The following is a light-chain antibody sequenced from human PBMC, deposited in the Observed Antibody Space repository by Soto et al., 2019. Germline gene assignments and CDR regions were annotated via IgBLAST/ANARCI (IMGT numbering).Light chain of an antibody. Sequence: QSALTQPPSVSGSPGQSVTISCTVTSSDVGDYEHVSWYQQHPGKAPKLMIYEVSKRPSGVPDRFSGSKSGNTASLTVSGLQAEDEADYYCSSYAGSNMVVFGGGTKLTVL. CDR1: SSDVGDYEH. CDR2: EVS. J-gene: IGLJ2*01. V-gene: IGLV2-8*01. CDR3: SSYAGSNMVV.